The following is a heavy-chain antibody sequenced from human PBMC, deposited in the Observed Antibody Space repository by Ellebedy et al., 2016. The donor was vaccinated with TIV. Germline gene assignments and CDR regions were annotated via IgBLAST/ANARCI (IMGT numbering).Heavy chain of an antibody. CDR1: GGTFSSYA. D-gene: IGHD6-13*01. Sequence: AASVKVSCKASGGTFSSYAITWTRQAPGQGLEWMGGIIPVFGTANYAPKFQGRVTITADKSTSTVFMELSSLRSENTAVYYCARATPGTWSEYFQHWGQGTLVTVSS. CDR3: ARATPGTWSEYFQH. CDR2: IIPVFGTA. J-gene: IGHJ1*01. V-gene: IGHV1-69*06.